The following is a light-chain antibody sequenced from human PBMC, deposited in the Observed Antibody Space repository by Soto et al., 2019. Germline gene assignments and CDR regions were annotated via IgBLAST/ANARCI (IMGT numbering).Light chain of an antibody. CDR2: AAS. CDR1: QHISDY. Sequence: DTRLTQSPSSLSASVGDRVTITCQASQHISDYLNWYQQKPGKAPKLLIYAASSLQSGVPSRFSGSGSGTDFTLTISSLQPEDFATYYCQQSYSTPPTFGGGTKVEIK. J-gene: IGKJ4*01. V-gene: IGKV1-39*01. CDR3: QQSYSTPPT.